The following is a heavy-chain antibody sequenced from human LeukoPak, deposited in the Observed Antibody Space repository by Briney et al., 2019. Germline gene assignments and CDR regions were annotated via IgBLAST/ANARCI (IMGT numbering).Heavy chain of an antibody. CDR1: GFTFDDYA. Sequence: PGGSLRLSCAASGFTFDDYAMHWVRQAPGKGLEWVSGISWNSGSIVYADSVKGRFTTSRDSAKNSLYLQMNSLRAEDMALYYCAKGYSYGITYYFDYWGQGTLVTVSS. V-gene: IGHV3-9*03. J-gene: IGHJ4*02. CDR2: ISWNSGSI. CDR3: AKGYSYGITYYFDY. D-gene: IGHD5-18*01.